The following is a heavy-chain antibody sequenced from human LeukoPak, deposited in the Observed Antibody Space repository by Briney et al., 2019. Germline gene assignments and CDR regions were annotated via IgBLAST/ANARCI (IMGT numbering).Heavy chain of an antibody. D-gene: IGHD5-18*01. Sequence: ASVKVSCKASGYTFTSYDINWVRQATGQGLEWMGWMNPNSGNTGYAQKFQGRVTMTRNTSISTAYMELSSLRSEDTAVYYCARGRGDTAMVRDYYYYMDVWGKGTTVTVS. CDR1: GYTFTSYD. CDR2: MNPNSGNT. V-gene: IGHV1-8*01. J-gene: IGHJ6*03. CDR3: ARGRGDTAMVRDYYYYMDV.